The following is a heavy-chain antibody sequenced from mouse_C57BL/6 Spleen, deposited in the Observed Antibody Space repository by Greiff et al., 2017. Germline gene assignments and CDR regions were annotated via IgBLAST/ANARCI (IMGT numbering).Heavy chain of an antibody. Sequence: DVKLVESGGGLVKPGGSLKLSCAASGFTFSSYAMSWVRQTPEKRLEWVATISDGGSYTYSPDNVKGRFTISRDNAKNNLYLQMSHLKSEDTAMYYCARDYGSSWSWFAYWGQGTLVTVSA. CDR1: GFTFSSYA. J-gene: IGHJ3*01. CDR3: ARDYGSSWSWFAY. D-gene: IGHD1-1*01. CDR2: ISDGGSYT. V-gene: IGHV5-4*01.